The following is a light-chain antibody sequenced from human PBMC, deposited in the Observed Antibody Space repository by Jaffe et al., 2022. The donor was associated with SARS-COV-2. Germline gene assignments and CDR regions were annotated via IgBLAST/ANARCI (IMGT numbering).Light chain of an antibody. CDR3: QQRTYWPPIIT. J-gene: IGKJ3*01. Sequence: EIVLTQSPATLSLSPGERATLSCRASQSVSNLAWYQQKPGQAPRLLMYDASNRATGIPARFSGSGSGTDFTLTISSLEPEDFAVYYCQQRTYWPPIITFGPGTKVDIK. V-gene: IGKV3-11*01. CDR1: QSVSN. CDR2: DAS.